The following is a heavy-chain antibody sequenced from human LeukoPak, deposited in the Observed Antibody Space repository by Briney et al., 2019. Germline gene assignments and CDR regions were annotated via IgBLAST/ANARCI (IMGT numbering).Heavy chain of an antibody. D-gene: IGHD6-13*01. CDR3: AREDSSSWSFDY. Sequence: GGSLRFSCAASGFTFSSYAMHWVRQAPGKGLEWVAVISYDGSNKYYADSVKGRFTISRDNSKNTLYLQMNSLRAEDTAVYYCAREDSSSWSFDYWGQGTLVTVSS. CDR1: GFTFSSYA. J-gene: IGHJ4*02. CDR2: ISYDGSNK. V-gene: IGHV3-30-3*01.